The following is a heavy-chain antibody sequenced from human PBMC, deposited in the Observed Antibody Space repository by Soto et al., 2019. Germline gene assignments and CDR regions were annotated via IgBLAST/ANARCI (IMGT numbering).Heavy chain of an antibody. CDR2: IIPIFGTA. CDR1: GGTFSSYA. V-gene: IGHV1-69*06. CDR3: ATPGPPYDSSGYYYYFDY. Sequence: SVKVSCKASGGTFSSYAISWVRQAPGQGLEWMGGIIPIFGTANYAQKFQGRVTITADKSTSTAYMELSSPRSEDTAVYYCATPGPPYDSSGYYYYFDYWGQGTLVTVSS. D-gene: IGHD3-22*01. J-gene: IGHJ4*02.